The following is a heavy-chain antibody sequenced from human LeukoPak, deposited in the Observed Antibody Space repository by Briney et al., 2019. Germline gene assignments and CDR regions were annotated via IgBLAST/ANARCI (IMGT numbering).Heavy chain of an antibody. V-gene: IGHV3-9*01. D-gene: IGHD6-19*01. CDR1: GFTFDDYA. J-gene: IGHJ5*02. CDR3: AKDSGAVAHNWFDP. Sequence: PGGSLRLSCAASGFTFDDYAMHWVRQAPGKGLEWVSGISWNSGSIGYADSVKGQFTISRDNAKNPLYLQMNSLRAEDTALYYCAKDSGAVAHNWFDPWGQGTLVTVSS. CDR2: ISWNSGSI.